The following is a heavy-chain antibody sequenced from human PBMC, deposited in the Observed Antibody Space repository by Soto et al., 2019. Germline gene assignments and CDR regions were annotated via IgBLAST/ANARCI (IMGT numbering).Heavy chain of an antibody. V-gene: IGHV1-2*02. CDR2: INPNSGGT. CDR1: GYTFTGYY. D-gene: IGHD6-6*01. J-gene: IGHJ6*02. CDR3: AAGVEYSSSSAYYYGMDV. Sequence: QVQLVQSGAEVKKPGASVKVSCKASGYTFTGYYMHWVRQAPGQGLEWMGWINPNSGGTNYAQKFQGRVTMTRDTSISTAYMELSRLRSDDTAVYYCAAGVEYSSSSAYYYGMDVWGQGTTVTVSS.